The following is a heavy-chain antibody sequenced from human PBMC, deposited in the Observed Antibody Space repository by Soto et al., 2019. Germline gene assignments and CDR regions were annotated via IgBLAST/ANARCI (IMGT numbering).Heavy chain of an antibody. CDR3: APITIYSRGAKSDY. Sequence: GVSLRLSCAASGFTFSSYSMNWVRQAPGKGLEWVSYISSSSSTIYYADSVKGRFTISRDNAKNSLYLQMNSLRAEDTAVYYCAPITIYSRGAKSDYWGQGTLVTVSS. J-gene: IGHJ4*02. V-gene: IGHV3-48*01. CDR2: ISSSSSTI. CDR1: GFTFSSYS. D-gene: IGHD3-3*01.